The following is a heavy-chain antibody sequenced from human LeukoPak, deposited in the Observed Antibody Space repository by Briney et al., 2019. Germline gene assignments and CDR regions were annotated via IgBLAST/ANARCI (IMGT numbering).Heavy chain of an antibody. CDR1: GYIFTNYA. CDR3: VSGISLSHWHYFDY. J-gene: IGHJ4*02. D-gene: IGHD2-15*01. V-gene: IGHV1-3*01. Sequence: ASVKVSCKASGYIFTNYAMHWVRQAPGQRIEWLGWISAGSGNTKYSQKFQGRVTITRDTSASTAYMELSGLRSEDTALYYCVSGISLSHWHYFDYWGQGTLVTVSS. CDR2: ISAGSGNT.